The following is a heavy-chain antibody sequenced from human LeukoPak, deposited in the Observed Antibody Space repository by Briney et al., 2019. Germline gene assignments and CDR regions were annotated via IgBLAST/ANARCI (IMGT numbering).Heavy chain of an antibody. Sequence: PGGSLRLSCAASGFTFDDYAMHWVRQAPGKGLEWVSGISWNSGSIGYADSVKGRFTISRDNAKNSLYLQMNSLRAEDTALYYCAKAHGYCSSTSCADAFDYWGQGTLVTVSS. V-gene: IGHV3-9*01. CDR2: ISWNSGSI. CDR3: AKAHGYCSSTSCADAFDY. J-gene: IGHJ4*02. D-gene: IGHD2-2*01. CDR1: GFTFDDYA.